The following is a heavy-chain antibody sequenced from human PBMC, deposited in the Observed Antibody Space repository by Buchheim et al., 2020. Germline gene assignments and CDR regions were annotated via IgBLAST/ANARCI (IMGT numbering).Heavy chain of an antibody. CDR1: GFTFSSLA. V-gene: IGHV3-23*01. Sequence: EVQLLESGGGLVQPGGSLRLSCAASGFTFSSLAMTWVRQAPGKGLEWVSGISSSGGNTYYADSVKGRFTISRDNSKNTLYLQVNSLRVEDTAVYYCANMVAGPNYFDYWGQGTL. CDR3: ANMVAGPNYFDY. D-gene: IGHD6-19*01. CDR2: ISSSGGNT. J-gene: IGHJ4*02.